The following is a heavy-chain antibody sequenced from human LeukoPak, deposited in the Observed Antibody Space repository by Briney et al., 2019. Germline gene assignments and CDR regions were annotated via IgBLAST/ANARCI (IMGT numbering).Heavy chain of an antibody. CDR2: INPSGGST. CDR1: GYTFTSYY. CDR3: ARDCGGDCYSGYAFDI. V-gene: IGHV1-46*01. J-gene: IGHJ3*02. Sequence: ASVTVSCTASGYTFTSYYMHWVRQAPGQGLEWMGIINPSGGSTSYAQKFQGRVTMTRDTSTSTVYMELSSLRSEDTAVYYCARDCGGDCYSGYAFDIWSQGTMVTVSS. D-gene: IGHD2-21*02.